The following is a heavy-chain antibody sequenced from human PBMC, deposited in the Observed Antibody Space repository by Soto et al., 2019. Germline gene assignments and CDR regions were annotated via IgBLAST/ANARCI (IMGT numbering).Heavy chain of an antibody. D-gene: IGHD3-10*01. V-gene: IGHV1-69*01. Sequence: QVQLVQSGAEVKKPGSSVKVSCKASGGTFSTYSFSWVRQAPGQGLEWMGGIIPMFGSSNYAQKFQGRLTITADEHTSTAYMELSGLRPEDTAVYYCARGWAMVRGLLKKGHYYYYGMDVWGQGTTVTVSS. CDR2: IIPMFGSS. CDR3: ARGWAMVRGLLKKGHYYYYGMDV. CDR1: GGTFSTYS. J-gene: IGHJ6*02.